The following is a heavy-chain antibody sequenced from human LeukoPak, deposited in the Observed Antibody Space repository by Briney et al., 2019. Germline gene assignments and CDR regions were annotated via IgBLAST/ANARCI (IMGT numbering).Heavy chain of an antibody. CDR1: GFTFSRYA. J-gene: IGHJ4*02. CDR2: ISGSGGST. V-gene: IGHV3-23*01. CDR3: AKGSRDIVVVPAALGDY. Sequence: GGSLRLSCAASGFTFSRYAMSWVRQAPGKGLEWVSAISGSGGSTYYADSVKGRFTISRDNSKNTLYLQMNSLRAEDTAVYYCAKGSRDIVVVPAALGDYWGQGTLVTVSS. D-gene: IGHD2-2*01.